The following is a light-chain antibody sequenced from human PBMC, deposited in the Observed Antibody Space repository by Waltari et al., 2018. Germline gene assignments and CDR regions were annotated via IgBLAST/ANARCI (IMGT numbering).Light chain of an antibody. CDR2: WAS. V-gene: IGKV4-1*01. J-gene: IGKJ5*01. CDR1: QSLFYSSNNKNY. CDR3: HHYYIPPLT. Sequence: DIVMTQSPDSLAVSLGERATINCKSSQSLFYSSNNKNYLAWYQHKPGQPPKLLIYWASTRESGVPDRFSGSGSGTDFTLTISSLQAEDVAVYYCHHYYIPPLTFGQGTRLEIK.